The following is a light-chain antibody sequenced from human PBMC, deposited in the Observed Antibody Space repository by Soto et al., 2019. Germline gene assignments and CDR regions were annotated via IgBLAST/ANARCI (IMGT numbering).Light chain of an antibody. CDR1: SSDVGSYNY. CDR3: SSDTSSSTLAVL. V-gene: IGLV2-14*01. Sequence: QSALTQPASVSGSPGQSITISCTRTSSDVGSYNYVSWYQQHPGKAPKLMIYEVSNRPSGVSNRFSGSKSGNTASLTISGLQAEDEADYYCSSDTSSSTLAVLFGGGTKLTVL. J-gene: IGLJ3*02. CDR2: EVS.